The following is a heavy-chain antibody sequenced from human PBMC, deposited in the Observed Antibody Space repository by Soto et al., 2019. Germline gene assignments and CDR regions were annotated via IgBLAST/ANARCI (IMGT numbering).Heavy chain of an antibody. D-gene: IGHD2-21*01. J-gene: IGHJ3*02. V-gene: IGHV1-69*02. Sequence: QVKLVQSGAEVKKPGSAVKVSCKDSGDTFSTYSMFWVRQAPGQGLEWMGRIIPMLGIANYAQKFQGRVTITADKSTGTAYMELSSLRSEDTALYYCTIGSWSGEVFDIWGQGTMVTVSS. CDR2: IIPMLGIA. CDR3: TIGSWSGEVFDI. CDR1: GDTFSTYS.